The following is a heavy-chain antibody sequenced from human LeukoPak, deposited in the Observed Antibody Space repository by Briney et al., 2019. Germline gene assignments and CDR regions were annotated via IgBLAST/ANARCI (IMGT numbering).Heavy chain of an antibody. CDR1: GFTFSSYG. J-gene: IGHJ3*02. CDR3: ARDYCVWSRNRCAFDI. Sequence: PGRSLRLSCAASGFTFSSYGMHWVRQAPGKGLEWVAVIWYDGSNKYYADSVKGRFTISRDNSKNTLYLQMNSLRAEDTAVYYCARDYCVWSRNRCAFDIWGQGTMVTVSS. V-gene: IGHV3-33*01. CDR2: IWYDGSNK. D-gene: IGHD2-21*01.